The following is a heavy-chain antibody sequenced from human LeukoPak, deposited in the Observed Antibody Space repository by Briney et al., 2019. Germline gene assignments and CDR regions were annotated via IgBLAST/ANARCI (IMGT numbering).Heavy chain of an antibody. J-gene: IGHJ2*01. Sequence: GGSLRLSCAASGFSVTDNYMIWVRQAPGKGLKWLSAIYSGGTTSYAASVKGRFTISRDNSKNTLYLQMNSLRAEDTAVYHCARGAVTPVKVRFWYFDLWGRGTLVTVSS. D-gene: IGHD6-19*01. CDR1: GFSVTDNY. CDR2: IYSGGTT. V-gene: IGHV3-53*01. CDR3: ARGAVTPVKVRFWYFDL.